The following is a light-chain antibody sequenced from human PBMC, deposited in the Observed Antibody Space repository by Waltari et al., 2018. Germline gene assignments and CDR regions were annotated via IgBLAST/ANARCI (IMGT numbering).Light chain of an antibody. Sequence: EIVLTQSPGTLSLSPGERATLSCRASQSVPSNYLAWYQQKPGQAPRLLIYGVSTRATGVPDRFSGSGSGTDFTLTVSRLEPEDFAVYFCQQFGSSPPTTFGQGTKVEIK. CDR2: GVS. V-gene: IGKV3-20*01. CDR1: QSVPSNY. CDR3: QQFGSSPPTT. J-gene: IGKJ1*01.